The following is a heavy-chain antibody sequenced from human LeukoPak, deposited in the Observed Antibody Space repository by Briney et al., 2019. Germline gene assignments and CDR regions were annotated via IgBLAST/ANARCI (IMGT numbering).Heavy chain of an antibody. CDR1: GLTFSSHW. V-gene: IGHV3-7*01. J-gene: IGHJ4*02. D-gene: IGHD3-10*01. Sequence: GGSLRLSCVASGLTFSSHWMSWVRQAPGKGLEWVAIIKEDGSEKYYVDSVKGRFTISRDNARNSLYLQINSLRVEDTAVYYCARETRGPGSDWGQGTLVTVSS. CDR3: ARETRGPGSD. CDR2: IKEDGSEK.